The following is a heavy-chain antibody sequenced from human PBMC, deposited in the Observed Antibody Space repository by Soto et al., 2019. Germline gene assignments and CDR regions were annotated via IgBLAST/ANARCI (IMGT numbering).Heavy chain of an antibody. CDR3: ATPDCGGDCYSDYYYGMDV. Sequence: QVQLVQSGAEVKKPGSSVKVSCKASGGTFSSYAISWVRQAPGQGLEWMGGVIPIFGTANYAQKFQGRVTITTDESTSTAYMELSSLRSEDTAVYYCATPDCGGDCYSDYYYGMDVWGQGTTVTVSS. V-gene: IGHV1-69*01. D-gene: IGHD2-21*02. CDR1: GGTFSSYA. CDR2: VIPIFGTA. J-gene: IGHJ6*02.